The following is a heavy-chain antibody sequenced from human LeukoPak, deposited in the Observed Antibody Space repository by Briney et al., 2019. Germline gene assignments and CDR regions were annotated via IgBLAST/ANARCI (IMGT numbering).Heavy chain of an antibody. V-gene: IGHV4-59*01. CDR1: GGSISSYY. D-gene: IGHD3-22*01. CDR2: IYYSGST. Sequence: PSETLSLTCTVSGGSISSYYWSWIRQPPGKGLEWIGYIYYSGSTNYNPSLKSRVTISVDTSKNQFSLKLSSVTAADTAVYYCARDEVLRDWDYYDSSGRLLGAFDIWGQGTMVTVSS. CDR3: ARDEVLRDWDYYDSSGRLLGAFDI. J-gene: IGHJ3*02.